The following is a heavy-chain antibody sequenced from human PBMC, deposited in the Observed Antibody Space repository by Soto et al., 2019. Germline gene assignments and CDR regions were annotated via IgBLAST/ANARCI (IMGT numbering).Heavy chain of an antibody. V-gene: IGHV1-2*04. J-gene: IGHJ6*02. Sequence: ASVKVSCKASGYTFTGYYMHWVRQAPGQGLEWMGWINPNSGGTNYAQKFQGWVTMTRDTSISTAYMELSRLRSDDTAVYYCARDLLSSGWSTNYYYYGMDVWGQGTTVTVSS. CDR1: GYTFTGYY. CDR2: INPNSGGT. CDR3: ARDLLSSGWSTNYYYYGMDV. D-gene: IGHD6-19*01.